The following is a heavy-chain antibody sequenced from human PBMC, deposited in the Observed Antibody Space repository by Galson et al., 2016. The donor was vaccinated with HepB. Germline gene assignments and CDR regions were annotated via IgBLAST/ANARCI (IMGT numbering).Heavy chain of an antibody. CDR1: GFTFSPYW. V-gene: IGHV3-7*01. CDR2: INTHGSEK. CDR3: ARDGGRASRYWVYFDY. Sequence: SLRLSCAASGFTFSPYWMSWVRQAPGKGLEWVANINTHGSEKYYVDSVKGRFTISRDNAKNSLYLQMNSLRAEDTAVYFCARDGGRASRYWVYFDYWGQGTLVAVSS. J-gene: IGHJ4*02. D-gene: IGHD2-15*01.